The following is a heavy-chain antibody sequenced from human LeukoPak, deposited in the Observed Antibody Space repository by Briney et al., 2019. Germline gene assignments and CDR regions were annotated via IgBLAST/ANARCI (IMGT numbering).Heavy chain of an antibody. D-gene: IGHD6-13*01. V-gene: IGHV3-13*01. CDR2: IGTAGDT. J-gene: IGHJ3*02. Sequence: PGGSLRLSCAASGFTFSSYDMHWVRQATGKGLEWVSAIGTAGDTYYPGSVKGRFTISRENAKNSLYLQMNSLRAGDTAVYYCARGHGAAAGEAFDIWGQGTMVTVSS. CDR1: GFTFSSYD. CDR3: ARGHGAAAGEAFDI.